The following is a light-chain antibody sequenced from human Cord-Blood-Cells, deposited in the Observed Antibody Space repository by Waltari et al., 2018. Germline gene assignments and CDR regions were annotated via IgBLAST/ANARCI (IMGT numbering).Light chain of an antibody. CDR1: SPDVGGCNS. Sequence: QSALTQPPSPPGSPGPAVPLPCPRPSPDVGGCNSLPWYQQHPGKAPKLMIYEVSKRPSVVPDRFSGSKSGNTASLTVSGLQAEDEADYYCSSYAGSNNLVFGGGTKLTVL. CDR3: SSYAGSNNLV. CDR2: EVS. J-gene: IGLJ2*01. V-gene: IGLV2-8*01.